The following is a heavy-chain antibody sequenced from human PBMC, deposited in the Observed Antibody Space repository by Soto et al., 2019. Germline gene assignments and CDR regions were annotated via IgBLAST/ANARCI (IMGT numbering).Heavy chain of an antibody. Sequence: EVQLVESGGGVVRPGGSLRLSCAASGFTFDDYGMSWVRQAPGKGLEWVSGINWNGGSTGYADSVKGRFTISRDNAKNSLYLQMNSLRAEDTALYHCARDSYEFWSGYYHYYMDVWGKGTTVTVSS. CDR1: GFTFDDYG. V-gene: IGHV3-20*01. J-gene: IGHJ6*03. CDR2: INWNGGST. D-gene: IGHD3-3*01. CDR3: ARDSYEFWSGYYHYYMDV.